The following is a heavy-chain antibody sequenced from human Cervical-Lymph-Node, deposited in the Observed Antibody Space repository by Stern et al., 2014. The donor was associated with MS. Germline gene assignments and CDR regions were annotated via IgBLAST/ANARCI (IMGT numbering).Heavy chain of an antibody. V-gene: IGHV3-69-1*01. CDR2: ITRSGTM. Sequence: EVHLVESGGGLVQPDGSLRLSCAASGFTFSDYSINWVRQAPGKGLEWISSITRSGTMYYADSVKGRFTISRDNAKSSLYLDMKALRGEDTAVYYCATLDAWGQGTLVVVSS. CDR1: GFTFSDYS. CDR3: ATLDA. J-gene: IGHJ5*02.